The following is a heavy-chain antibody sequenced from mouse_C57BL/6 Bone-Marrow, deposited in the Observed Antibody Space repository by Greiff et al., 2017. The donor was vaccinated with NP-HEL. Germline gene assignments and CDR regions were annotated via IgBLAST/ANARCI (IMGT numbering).Heavy chain of an antibody. CDR2: IYPRSGNT. V-gene: IGHV1-81*01. D-gene: IGHD1-2*01. CDR1: GYTFTSYG. CDR3: ARPRPPWYFDV. J-gene: IGHJ1*03. Sequence: VQLQESGAELARPGASVKLSCKASGYTFTSYGISWVKQRTGQGLEWIGEIYPRSGNTYYNEKFKGKATLTADKSSSTAYMELRSLTSEDSAVYFCARPRPPWYFDVWGTGTTVTVSS.